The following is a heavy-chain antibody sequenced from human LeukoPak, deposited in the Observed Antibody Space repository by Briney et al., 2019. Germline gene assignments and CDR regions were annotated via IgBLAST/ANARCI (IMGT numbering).Heavy chain of an antibody. D-gene: IGHD3-10*01. V-gene: IGHV4-34*01. CDR1: GGSFSGYY. Sequence: SETLSLTCAVHGGSFSGYYWSWIPRPPGKGLEWIGEINHSGSTNYNPSLKSRVTISVDTSKNQFSLKLSSVTAADTAVYYCARGRWFGESISVHFDYWGQGTLVTVSS. CDR3: ARGRWFGESISVHFDY. J-gene: IGHJ4*02. CDR2: INHSGST.